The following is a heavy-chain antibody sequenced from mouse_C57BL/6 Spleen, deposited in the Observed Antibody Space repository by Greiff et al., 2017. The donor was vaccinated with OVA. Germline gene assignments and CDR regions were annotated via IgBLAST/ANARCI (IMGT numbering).Heavy chain of an antibody. V-gene: IGHV3-1*01. D-gene: IGHD3-1*01. CDR1: GYSITSGYD. J-gene: IGHJ2*01. CDR3: AREGYTGYFDY. CDR2: ISYSGST. Sequence: EVQLVESGPGMVKPSQSLSLTCTVTGYSITSGYDWHWIRHFPGNKLEWMGYISYSGSTNYNPSLKSRISITHDTSKNHFFLKLNSVTTEDTATYYCAREGYTGYFDYWGQGTTLTVSS.